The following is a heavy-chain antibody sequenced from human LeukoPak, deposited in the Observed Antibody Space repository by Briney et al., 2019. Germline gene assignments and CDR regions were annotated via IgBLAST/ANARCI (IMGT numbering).Heavy chain of an antibody. CDR2: INPSGGST. CDR1: GGTFTSYY. CDR3: ARAGGYYDSSGYYSQYYYYYGMDV. J-gene: IGHJ6*02. Sequence: ASVKVSCKASGGTFTSYYMHWVRQAPGQGLEWMGIINPSGGSTSYAQKFQGRVTMTRDTSTSTVYMELSSLRSEDTAVYYCARAGGYYDSSGYYSQYYYYYGMDVWGQGTTVTVSS. V-gene: IGHV1-46*01. D-gene: IGHD3-22*01.